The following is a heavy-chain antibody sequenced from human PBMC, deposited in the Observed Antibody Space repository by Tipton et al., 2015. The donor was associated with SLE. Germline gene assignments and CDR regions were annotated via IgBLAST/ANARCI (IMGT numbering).Heavy chain of an antibody. CDR3: ARQDMWGYYFDY. D-gene: IGHD2-15*01. CDR1: GGSISSISYY. J-gene: IGHJ4*02. V-gene: IGHV4-39*07. CDR2: MSYSGTT. Sequence: LRLSCTVSGGSISSISYYWGWIRQPPGKGLEWIGSMSYSGTTYYNPSLKSRVTISIDTSENQFSLKLSSVTAADTAVYYCARQDMWGYYFDYWGQGTLVTVSS.